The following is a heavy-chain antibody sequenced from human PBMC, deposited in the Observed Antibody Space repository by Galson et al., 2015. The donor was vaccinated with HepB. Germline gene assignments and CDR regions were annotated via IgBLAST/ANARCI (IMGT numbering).Heavy chain of an antibody. V-gene: IGHV1-69*10. D-gene: IGHD3-10*01. J-gene: IGHJ6*03. CDR3: ARDLFYGSGSYLYYYYYMDV. CDR1: GGTFSSYA. CDR2: IIPILGIA. Sequence: SVKVSCKASGGTFSSYAISWVRQAPGQGLEWMGGIIPILGIANYAQKFQGRVTITADKSTSTAYMELSSLRSEDTAVYYCARDLFYGSGSYLYYYYYMDVWGKGTTVTVSS.